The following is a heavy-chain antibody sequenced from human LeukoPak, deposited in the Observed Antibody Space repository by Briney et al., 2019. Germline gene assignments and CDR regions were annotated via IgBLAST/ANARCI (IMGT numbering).Heavy chain of an antibody. Sequence: GASVKVSCKASGGTFSSYAISWVRQAPGQGLEWMGRIIPILGIANYAQKFQGRVTITADKSTSTAYMELSSLRSEDTAVYYCARGKTLVQLRYYYGMDVWGQGTTVTVSS. D-gene: IGHD6-13*01. CDR1: GGTFSSYA. J-gene: IGHJ6*02. CDR2: IIPILGIA. V-gene: IGHV1-69*04. CDR3: ARGKTLVQLRYYYGMDV.